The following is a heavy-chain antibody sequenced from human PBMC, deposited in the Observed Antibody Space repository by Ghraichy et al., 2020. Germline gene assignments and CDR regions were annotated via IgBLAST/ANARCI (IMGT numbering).Heavy chain of an antibody. CDR2: IYHSGST. D-gene: IGHD6-13*01. Sequence: SETLSLTCAVSGYSISSGYYWGWIRQPPGKGLEWIGSIYHSGSTYYNPSLKSRVTISVDTSKNQFSLKLSSVTAADTAVYYCASGDIPRWGIAAAGDYWGQGTLVTVSS. V-gene: IGHV4-38-2*01. J-gene: IGHJ4*02. CDR3: ASGDIPRWGIAAAGDY. CDR1: GYSISSGYY.